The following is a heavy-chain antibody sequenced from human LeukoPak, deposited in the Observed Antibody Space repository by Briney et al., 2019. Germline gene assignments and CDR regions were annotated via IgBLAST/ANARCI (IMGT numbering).Heavy chain of an antibody. CDR1: GGSFSGYY. D-gene: IGHD5-24*01. CDR3: ARHPSAMMASGLDY. CDR2: INHSGST. J-gene: IGHJ4*02. V-gene: IGHV4-34*01. Sequence: SETLSLTCAVYGGSFSGYYWSWISQPPGKGLEWIGEINHSGSTNYNPSLKSRVTISVDTSKNQFSLKLSSVTAADTAVYYCARHPSAMMASGLDYWGQGTLVTVSS.